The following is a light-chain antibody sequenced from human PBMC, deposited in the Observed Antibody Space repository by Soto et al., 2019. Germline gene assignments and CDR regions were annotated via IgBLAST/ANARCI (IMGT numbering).Light chain of an antibody. V-gene: IGLV2-14*03. CDR2: DVS. Sequence: QSALTQPASVSGSPGQSIAISCTGTSSDVGGFNYVSWYQQHPGKAPKFMIYDVSSRPSGVSDRFSGSKSGNTASLTISGLQAEDEADYYCSSYTTSSTYVFGTGTKLTGL. CDR1: SSDVGGFNY. J-gene: IGLJ1*01. CDR3: SSYTTSSTYV.